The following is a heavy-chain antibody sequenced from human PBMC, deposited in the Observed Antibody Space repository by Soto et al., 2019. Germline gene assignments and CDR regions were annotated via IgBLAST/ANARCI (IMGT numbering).Heavy chain of an antibody. J-gene: IGHJ3*02. CDR3: ARKEPGRDGYNWAFDI. V-gene: IGHV4-34*01. Sequence: SETLSLTCAVYGGSFSGYYWSWIRQPPGKGLEWIGEINHSGSTNYNPSLKSRVTISVDTSKNQFSLKLSSVTAADTAVYYCARKEPGRDGYNWAFDIWGQGTMVTVSS. D-gene: IGHD5-12*01. CDR2: INHSGST. CDR1: GGSFSGYY.